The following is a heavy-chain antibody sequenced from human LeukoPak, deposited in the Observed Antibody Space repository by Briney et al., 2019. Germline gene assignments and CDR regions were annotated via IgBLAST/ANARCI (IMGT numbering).Heavy chain of an antibody. CDR3: TRSYNNYGY. CDR2: IRSKAYGGTT. Sequence: GGSLRLSCAASGFTFSSYWMHWVRQAPGKGLEWVGFIRSKAYGGTTDYAASVKGRFTISRDDSKSIAYLQMNSLKTEDTAVYYCTRSYNNYGYWGQGTLVTVSS. CDR1: GFTFSSYW. V-gene: IGHV3-49*04. J-gene: IGHJ4*02. D-gene: IGHD5-24*01.